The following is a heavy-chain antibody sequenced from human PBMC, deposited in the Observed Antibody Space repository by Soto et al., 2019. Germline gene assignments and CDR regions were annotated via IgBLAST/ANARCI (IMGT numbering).Heavy chain of an antibody. CDR1: GGTFSSNT. V-gene: IGHV1-69*02. J-gene: IGHJ4*02. CDR3: ARDFDY. CDR2: IIPIVGIA. Sequence: QVHLVQSGAEVKKPGSSVKVSCKTSGGTFSSNTISWVRQAPGQGLEWMGRIIPIVGIANYAQKFQGRVTITADKSTSTAYMELSSLRSEDTAVYYCARDFDYWGQGTLVTVSS.